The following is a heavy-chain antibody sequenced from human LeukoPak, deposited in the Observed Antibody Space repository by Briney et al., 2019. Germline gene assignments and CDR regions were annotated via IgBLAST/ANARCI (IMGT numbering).Heavy chain of an antibody. V-gene: IGHV4-34*01. D-gene: IGHD3/OR15-3a*01. J-gene: IGHJ4*02. CDR3: ARDFSRDY. CDR1: GGSFSGYY. CDR2: INHSGST. Sequence: TSETLSLTCAVYGGSFSGYYWSWIRQPPGKGLEWIGEINHSGSTNYNPSLKSRVTISVDTSKNQSSLKLTSVTAADTAVYYCARDFSRDYWGQGTLVTVSS.